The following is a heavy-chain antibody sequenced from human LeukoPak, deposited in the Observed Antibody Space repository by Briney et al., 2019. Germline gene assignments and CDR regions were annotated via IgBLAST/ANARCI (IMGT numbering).Heavy chain of an antibody. V-gene: IGHV1-18*01. J-gene: IGHJ4*02. CDR2: ISAYNGNT. CDR1: GYTFTSYG. Sequence: ASVTVSCKASGYTFTSYGISWVRQAPGQGLEWMGWISAYNGNTNYAQKLQGRVTMTTDTSTSTAYMELRSLRSDDTAVYYCAREGGKWLRLGNFDYWGQGTLVTVSS. D-gene: IGHD5-12*01. CDR3: AREGGKWLRLGNFDY.